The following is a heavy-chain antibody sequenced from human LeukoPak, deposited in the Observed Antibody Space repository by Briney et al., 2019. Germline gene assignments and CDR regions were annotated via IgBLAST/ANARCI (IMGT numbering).Heavy chain of an antibody. CDR3: ARERLSWFDP. V-gene: IGHV3-30*03. CDR1: GFNFNTYG. J-gene: IGHJ5*02. Sequence: PGGSLRLSCAASGFNFNTYGMHWVRQAPGKGLEWLAAIAYDGSSKYYADSVKGRFTISGDSSKTTLYLEMNSLRPEDSAVYYCARERLSWFDPWGQGTLVTVSS. CDR2: IAYDGSSK.